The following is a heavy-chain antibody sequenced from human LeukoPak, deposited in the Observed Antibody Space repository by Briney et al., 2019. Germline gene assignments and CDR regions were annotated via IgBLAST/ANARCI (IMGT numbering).Heavy chain of an antibody. D-gene: IGHD5-24*01. Sequence: SETLSLTCTVSGGSISSSSYYWGWIRPPPEKGLEWIGTIYYSGSTYYNPSLKSRVTISVDTSKNQFSLKLSSVTAADTAVYYCARSRDGYNIDYWGQGTLVTVSS. CDR2: IYYSGST. J-gene: IGHJ4*02. V-gene: IGHV4-39*01. CDR3: ARSRDGYNIDY. CDR1: GGSISSSSYY.